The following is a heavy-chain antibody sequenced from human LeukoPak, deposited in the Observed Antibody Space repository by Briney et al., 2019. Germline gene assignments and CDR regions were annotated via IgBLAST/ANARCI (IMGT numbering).Heavy chain of an antibody. D-gene: IGHD3-3*01. V-gene: IGHV3-23*01. CDR3: ARNRFNLFSYYFEH. CDR2: ISGSGGDT. Sequence: PGGSLRLSCAASGFTFNSYAMTWVRQAPGKGLEWVSAISGSGGDTEYADSVKGRFTISRDNSKNTLYLQMNSLRAEDSAVYYCARNRFNLFSYYFEHWGQGTLVTVPS. J-gene: IGHJ4*02. CDR1: GFTFNSYA.